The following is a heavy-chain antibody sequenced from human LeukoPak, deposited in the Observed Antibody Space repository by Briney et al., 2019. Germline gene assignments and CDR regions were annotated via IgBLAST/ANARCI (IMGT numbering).Heavy chain of an antibody. D-gene: IGHD3-22*01. CDR3: ARFNYDSSGYYLGYFDY. V-gene: IGHV1-46*01. J-gene: IGHJ4*02. CDR1: GYTFTSYY. Sequence: ASVKVSCKASGYTFTSYYMHWVRQAPGQGLERMGIINPSGGSTSYAQKFQGRVTMTRDTSTSTVYMELSSLRSEDTAVYYCARFNYDSSGYYLGYFDYWGQGTLVTVSS. CDR2: INPSGGST.